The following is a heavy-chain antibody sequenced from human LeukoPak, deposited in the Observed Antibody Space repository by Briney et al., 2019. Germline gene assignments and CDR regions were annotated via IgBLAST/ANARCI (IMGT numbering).Heavy chain of an antibody. Sequence: GASVKVSCKVSGYTLTELSMHWVRQAPGKGLEWMGGFDPEDGETIYAQKFQGRVTMTEDTSTDTAYMELSSLRSEDTAVYYCARGFGYCSSTSCYIFPLYYYYYGMDVWGQGTTVTVSS. J-gene: IGHJ6*02. D-gene: IGHD2-2*02. CDR2: FDPEDGET. CDR3: ARGFGYCSSTSCYIFPLYYYYYGMDV. CDR1: GYTLTELS. V-gene: IGHV1-24*01.